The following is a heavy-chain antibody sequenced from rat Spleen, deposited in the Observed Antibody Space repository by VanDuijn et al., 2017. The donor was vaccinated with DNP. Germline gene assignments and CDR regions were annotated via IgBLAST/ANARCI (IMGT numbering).Heavy chain of an antibody. CDR1: GFSLTTYS. CDR3: ARDLIIRDTTSAMDA. V-gene: IGHV2-15*01. Sequence: QVQLKESGPGLVQPSETLSLTCTVSGFSLTTYSVSWVRQPPGKGLEWIGAIWSGGSTDSNSALKSRLSISRDTSKSQVFLKMNSLQTEDTATYYCARDLIIRDTTSAMDAWGQGTSVTVSS. D-gene: IGHD4-3*01. CDR2: IWSGGST. J-gene: IGHJ4*01.